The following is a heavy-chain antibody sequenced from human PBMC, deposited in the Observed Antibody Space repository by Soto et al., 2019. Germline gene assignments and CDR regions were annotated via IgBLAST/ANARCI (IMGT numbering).Heavy chain of an antibody. CDR1: GYTFSNDD. CDR3: ARGGKYRGFYYCDY. CDR2: MTPNSGDT. V-gene: IGHV1-8*01. Sequence: ASVKVSCKASGYTFSNDDINWVRQAPGQGLEWLGWMTPNSGDTDHAQKFQGRLTLTRDTSISTAYMELSSLRSEDTAVYYCARGGKYRGFYYCDYWGQGALVTVSS. D-gene: IGHD5-12*01. J-gene: IGHJ4*02.